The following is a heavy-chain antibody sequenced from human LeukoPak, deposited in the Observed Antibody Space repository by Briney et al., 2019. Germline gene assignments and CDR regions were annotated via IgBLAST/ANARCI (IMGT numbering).Heavy chain of an antibody. J-gene: IGHJ4*02. CDR3: ARSGIAVAGTGFDY. V-gene: IGHV6-1*01. CDR2: TYYRSKWYN. CDR1: GDTFSSNCVG. Sequence: SQTLSLTCAVSGDTFSSNCVGWIRHPPAHGLDLPWQIKTYYRSKWYNDYAVSVKSRITINPDTSKNQFSLQLNSVTPEDTAVYYCARSGIAVAGTGFDYWGQGTLVTVSS. D-gene: IGHD6-19*01.